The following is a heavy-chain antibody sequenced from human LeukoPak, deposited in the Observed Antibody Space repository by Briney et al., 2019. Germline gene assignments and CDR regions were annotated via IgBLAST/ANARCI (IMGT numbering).Heavy chain of an antibody. Sequence: PSETLSLTRTVSGDSINSFYWSWIRQHPGKGLEWIGYIYYSGSTYYNPSLKSRVTISVDTSKNQFSLKLSSVTAADTAVYYCARGQYCSGGSCYSDWFDPWGQGTLVTVSS. CDR2: IYYSGST. V-gene: IGHV4-31*03. D-gene: IGHD2-15*01. J-gene: IGHJ5*02. CDR3: ARGQYCSGGSCYSDWFDP. CDR1: GDSINSFY.